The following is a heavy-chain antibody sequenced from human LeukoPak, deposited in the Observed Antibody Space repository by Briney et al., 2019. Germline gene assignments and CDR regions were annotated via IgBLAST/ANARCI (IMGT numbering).Heavy chain of an antibody. Sequence: PSETLSLTCTVSGYSISSGYYWGWIRQPPGKGLEWIGSIYHSGSTYYNPSLKSRVTISVDTSKNQFSLKLSSVTAADTAVYYCARVRFFDWLSSFDYWGQGTLVTVSS. CDR1: GYSISSGYY. CDR3: ARVRFFDWLSSFDY. V-gene: IGHV4-38-2*02. J-gene: IGHJ4*02. CDR2: IYHSGST. D-gene: IGHD3-9*01.